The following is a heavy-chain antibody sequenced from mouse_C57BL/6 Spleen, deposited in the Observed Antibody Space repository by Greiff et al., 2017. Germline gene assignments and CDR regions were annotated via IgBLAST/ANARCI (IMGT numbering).Heavy chain of an antibody. V-gene: IGHV1-77*01. CDR1: GYTFTDYY. CDR3: ARSEYDYDAGTSFAY. D-gene: IGHD2-4*01. Sequence: QVQLKQSGAELVKPGASVKISCKASGYTFTDYYINWVKQRPGQGLEWIGKIGPGSGSTYYNEKFKGKATLTADKSSSTAYMQLSSLTSEDSAVYCCARSEYDYDAGTSFAYWGQGTLVTVSA. J-gene: IGHJ3*01. CDR2: IGPGSGST.